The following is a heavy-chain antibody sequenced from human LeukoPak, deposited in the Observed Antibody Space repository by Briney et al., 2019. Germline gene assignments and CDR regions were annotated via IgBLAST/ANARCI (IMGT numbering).Heavy chain of an antibody. CDR3: AREGRYGDYEGY. V-gene: IGHV4-4*07. CDR1: GGSLWSYY. Sequence: SETLSLTCRVSGGSLWSYYRSWIRQPAGKGLEWIGRIYSGGSTNYNRSLKSRVSMSVDESKNEFSLQLTSITAADTAVYYCAREGRYGDYEGYWGRGTLATVSS. CDR2: IYSGGST. J-gene: IGHJ4*02. D-gene: IGHD4-17*01.